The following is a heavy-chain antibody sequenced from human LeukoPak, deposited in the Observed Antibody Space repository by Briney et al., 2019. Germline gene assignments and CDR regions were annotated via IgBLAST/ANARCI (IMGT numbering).Heavy chain of an antibody. CDR3: AKKGAAGAFDI. D-gene: IGHD6-25*01. CDR1: GFTFSGYA. J-gene: IGHJ3*02. Sequence: GGSLRLSCAASGFTFSGYAMNWVRQAPGKGLEWVSFISAGGGRTDYADSVKGRLTISRDNSKDTLYLQMNSLRAEDTARYYCAKKGAAGAFDIWGHGTMATVSS. V-gene: IGHV3-23*01. CDR2: ISAGGGRT.